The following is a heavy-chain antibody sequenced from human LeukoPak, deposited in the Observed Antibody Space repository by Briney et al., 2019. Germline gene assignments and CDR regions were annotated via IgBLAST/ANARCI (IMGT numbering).Heavy chain of an antibody. CDR2: ISGSGGTT. CDR1: GFTFEGYA. CDR3: AKYSGAGMAFFDY. D-gene: IGHD5-18*01. V-gene: IGHV3-23*01. Sequence: GGSLRLSCAASGFTFEGYAMSWVRQAPGKELEWVSSISGSGGTTYYADSVKGRFTISRDNSKNTLYLQMNSLRAEDTAVYYCAKYSGAGMAFFDYWGLGTLVTVSS. J-gene: IGHJ4*02.